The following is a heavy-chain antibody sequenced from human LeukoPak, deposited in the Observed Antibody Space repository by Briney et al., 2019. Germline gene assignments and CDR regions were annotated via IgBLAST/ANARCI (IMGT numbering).Heavy chain of an antibody. CDR1: GFTFSNYN. CDR3: ASTVRTTSFDS. CDR2: ISRSSDYI. D-gene: IGHD4-17*01. V-gene: IGHV3-21*01. J-gene: IGHJ4*02. Sequence: GVSLRLSCAASGFTFSNYNMNWVRQAPGKGLEWVSSISRSSDYIYYTDSLKGRFTISRDNAKNSLYLQMNSLRAEDTAVYYCASTVRTTSFDSWGQGTLVTVPS.